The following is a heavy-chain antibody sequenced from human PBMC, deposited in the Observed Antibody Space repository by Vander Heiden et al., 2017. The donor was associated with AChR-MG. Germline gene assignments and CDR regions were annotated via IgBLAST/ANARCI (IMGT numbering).Heavy chain of an antibody. CDR2: IKQDESGK. V-gene: IGHV3-7*03. CDR1: GFTFSGDW. CDR3: AEEEPSRGYPEAFDI. D-gene: IGHD3-22*01. Sequence: VQLVESGGGLVQPWGSLRLPSAASGFTFSGDWMGRVSRAPGEGLEWVANIKQDESGKYYVEAVKGRFTISRDNAKNSLYLQMNSLRAEDTAVYYCAEEEPSRGYPEAFDIWGQGTMVTV. J-gene: IGHJ3*02.